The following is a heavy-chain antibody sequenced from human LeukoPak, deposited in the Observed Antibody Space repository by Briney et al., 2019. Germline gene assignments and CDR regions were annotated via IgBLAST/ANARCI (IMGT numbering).Heavy chain of an antibody. CDR3: ARRCSGGSCYSKVGFDI. Sequence: GESLQISCKGSGYSFTSYWIGWVRQMPGKGLEWMGIIYPGDSDTRYSPSFQGQVTISADKSISTAYLQWSSLKASDTAMYYCARRCSGGSCYSKVGFDIWGQGTMVTVSS. D-gene: IGHD2-15*01. V-gene: IGHV5-51*01. CDR1: GYSFTSYW. J-gene: IGHJ3*02. CDR2: IYPGDSDT.